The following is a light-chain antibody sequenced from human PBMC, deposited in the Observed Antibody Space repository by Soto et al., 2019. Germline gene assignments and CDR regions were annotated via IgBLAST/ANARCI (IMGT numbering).Light chain of an antibody. CDR2: DVS. CDR1: SSDVGAYNY. V-gene: IGLV2-14*03. CDR3: ISHTTRCNHV. J-gene: IGLJ1*01. Sequence: QSALTQPASVSGSRGQSITISCTGSSSDVGAYNYVSWYQQHPGKVPKLIIYDVSNRPSGVSNRFSGSKSGNTASLTISGLQAEDEADYYCISHTTRCNHVFGTGTKLTVL.